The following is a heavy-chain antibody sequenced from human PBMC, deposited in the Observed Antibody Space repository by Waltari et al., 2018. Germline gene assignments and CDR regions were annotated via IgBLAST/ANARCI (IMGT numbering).Heavy chain of an antibody. V-gene: IGHV3-21*02. CDR3: LYDPSV. CDR2: IASGSDYI. Sequence: EVQLVESGGGLVKPGGSLTLSCEASGFTFNSVSMTWVRQAPGKGLEWLSTIASGSDYIFYAVSVRGRFTISRDNARSTVNLRMNSLRTEDTAVYYCLYDPSVWGQGTLVTVSS. J-gene: IGHJ4*02. CDR1: GFTFNSVS. D-gene: IGHD5-12*01.